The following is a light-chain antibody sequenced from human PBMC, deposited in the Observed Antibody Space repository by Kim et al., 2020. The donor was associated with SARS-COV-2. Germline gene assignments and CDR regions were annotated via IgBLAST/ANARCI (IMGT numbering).Light chain of an antibody. V-gene: IGLV3-1*01. CDR2: QDS. Sequence: SVSPGQTASITCSGDKVGDKYACWYQQKPGQSPVLVIYQDSKRPSGIPVRFSGSNSGNTATLTISGTQAMDEADYYCQAWDSSTVVFGGGTQLTVL. J-gene: IGLJ2*01. CDR3: QAWDSSTVV. CDR1: KVGDKY.